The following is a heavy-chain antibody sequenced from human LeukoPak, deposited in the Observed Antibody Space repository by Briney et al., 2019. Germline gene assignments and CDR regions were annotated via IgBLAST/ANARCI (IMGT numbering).Heavy chain of an antibody. J-gene: IGHJ4*02. CDR1: GFTFSSYA. Sequence: GGSLRLSCAASGFTFSSYAMHWVRQAPGKGLEWVAVISYDGSNKYYADSVKGRFTISRDNSKNTLYLQMNSLRAEDTAVYYCARGHGPFGDSLLGYWGQGTLVTVPS. CDR2: ISYDGSNK. CDR3: ARGHGPFGDSLLGY. V-gene: IGHV3-30-3*01. D-gene: IGHD4-17*01.